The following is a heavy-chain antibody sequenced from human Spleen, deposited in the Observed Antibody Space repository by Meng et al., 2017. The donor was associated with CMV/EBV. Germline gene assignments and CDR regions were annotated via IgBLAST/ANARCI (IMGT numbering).Heavy chain of an antibody. V-gene: IGHV3-23*01. J-gene: IGHJ4*02. CDR3: AKTKGYCTTTSCYNSFFDH. D-gene: IGHD2-2*02. CDR1: GFSFSSYA. CDR2: TSGTGGIT. Sequence: GESLKISCAASGFSFSSYAMSWVRQAPGKGLVWVSITSGTGGITYYADSVKGRFTLTRDNSRNMMYLEMNSLRAEDTAKHYCAKTKGYCTTTSCYNSFFDHWGPGTLVTVSS.